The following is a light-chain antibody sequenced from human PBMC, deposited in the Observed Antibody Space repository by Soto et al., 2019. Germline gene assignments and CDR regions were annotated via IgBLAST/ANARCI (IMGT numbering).Light chain of an antibody. CDR2: DVS. CDR1: SGDGGGYNY. J-gene: IGLJ1*01. Sequence: QSVLTQPASVSGSPGQSITISCTGTSGDGGGYNYVSWYQQHPGKAPKFMIYDVSNRPSGVSNRFSGSKSGNTASLTISGLQAEDEADYYCCSYTTSNTRQIVFGTGTKVTVL. CDR3: CSYTTSNTRQIV. V-gene: IGLV2-14*01.